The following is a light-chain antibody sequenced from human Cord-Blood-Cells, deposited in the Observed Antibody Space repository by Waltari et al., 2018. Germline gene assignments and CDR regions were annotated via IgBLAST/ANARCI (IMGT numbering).Light chain of an antibody. CDR1: ALPKQY. CDR2: KDS. J-gene: IGLJ3*02. Sequence: SYELTQPPSVSVSPGQPARLTCSGDALPKQYASRYQQKPGQAPVLVIYKDSERPSGIPERFSGSSSGTTVTLTISGVQAEDEADYYCQSADSSGTYPVFGGGTKLTVL. V-gene: IGLV3-25*02. CDR3: QSADSSGTYPV.